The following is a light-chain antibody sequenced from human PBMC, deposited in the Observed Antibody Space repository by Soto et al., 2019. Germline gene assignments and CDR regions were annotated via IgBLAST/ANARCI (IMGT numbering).Light chain of an antibody. V-gene: IGKV3-20*01. J-gene: IGKJ3*01. CDR1: QSVSSSS. CDR3: QQHGSWGIT. Sequence: EIVLTQSPGTLSLSPGERATLFCRASQSVSSSSLAWYQQKPGQAPRLLIYGASSRATGIPDRFSGSGSGTDFTLTISRLEPEDFAVYYCQQHGSWGITFGPGTKVDIK. CDR2: GAS.